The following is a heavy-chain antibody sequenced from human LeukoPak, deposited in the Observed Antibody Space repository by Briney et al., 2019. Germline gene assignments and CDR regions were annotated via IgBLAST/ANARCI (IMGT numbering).Heavy chain of an antibody. Sequence: PGGSLRLSCAASGFTFSSFWMSWVRQAPGKGLEWVANIKQDGSEKYYVDSVKGRFTISRGNAKNSPYLQMNSLRAEDTAAYHCARGGGGYVGFDYWGQGTLVTVSS. J-gene: IGHJ4*02. CDR2: IKQDGSEK. CDR1: GFTFSSFW. CDR3: ARGGGGYVGFDY. V-gene: IGHV3-7*03. D-gene: IGHD5-12*01.